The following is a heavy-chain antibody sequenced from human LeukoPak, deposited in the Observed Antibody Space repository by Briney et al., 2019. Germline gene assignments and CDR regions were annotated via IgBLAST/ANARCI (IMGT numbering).Heavy chain of an antibody. CDR2: ISYDGSNK. CDR1: GFTFSSYG. CDR3: AKDRRRWLQSTGGAFDI. V-gene: IGHV3-30*18. D-gene: IGHD5-24*01. J-gene: IGHJ3*02. Sequence: GGSLRLSCAASGFTFSSYGMHWVRQAPGKGLEWVAVISYDGSNKYYADSVKGRFTISRDNSENTLYLQMNSLRAEDTAVYYCAKDRRRWLQSTGGAFDIWGQGTMVTVSS.